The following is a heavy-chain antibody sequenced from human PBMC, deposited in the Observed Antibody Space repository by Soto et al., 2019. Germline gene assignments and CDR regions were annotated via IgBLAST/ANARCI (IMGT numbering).Heavy chain of an antibody. CDR1: GYTLTELS. CDR2: FDPEDGET. Sequence: ASVKVSCKVSGYTLTELSMLWVRQAPGKGREGVGGFDPEDGETIYAQKFQGRVTMTEDTSTDTAYMELSSLRSEETAVYYGAYGGPCGPGTRYYYMDVWGKGTTVTVSS. D-gene: IGHD3-10*01. CDR3: AYGGPCGPGTRYYYMDV. J-gene: IGHJ6*03. V-gene: IGHV1-24*01.